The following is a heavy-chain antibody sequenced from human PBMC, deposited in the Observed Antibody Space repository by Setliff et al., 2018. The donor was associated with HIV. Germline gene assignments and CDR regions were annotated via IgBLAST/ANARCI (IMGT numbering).Heavy chain of an antibody. CDR2: SGPENGET. Sequence: ASVKVSCKASGGAFSSYALSWVRQAPGKGLEWMGGSGPENGETIYAQKFQGRVTMTEDTSTDTAYMELNSLRSDDTAVYYCARLGVYAFDIWGQGTMVTVSS. D-gene: IGHD6-13*01. V-gene: IGHV1-24*01. J-gene: IGHJ3*02. CDR1: GGAFSSYA. CDR3: ARLGVYAFDI.